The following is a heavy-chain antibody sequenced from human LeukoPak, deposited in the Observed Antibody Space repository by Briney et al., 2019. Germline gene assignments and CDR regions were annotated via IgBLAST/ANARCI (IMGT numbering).Heavy chain of an antibody. CDR1: GFTFSSYS. V-gene: IGHV3-21*01. Sequence: GGSLTLSCAASGFTFSSYSMNWVRHPPRKGLEWDSSISISSSYIYYADSVKGRFTISRDNAKNSLYLQMNSLRAEDTAVYYCARDYDSIVVGYFDYWGQGTLVTVSS. J-gene: IGHJ4*02. D-gene: IGHD2-21*01. CDR2: ISISSSYI. CDR3: ARDYDSIVVGYFDY.